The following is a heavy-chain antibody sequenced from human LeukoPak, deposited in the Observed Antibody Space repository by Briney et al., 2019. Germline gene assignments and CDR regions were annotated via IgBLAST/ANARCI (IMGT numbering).Heavy chain of an antibody. D-gene: IGHD6-13*01. CDR1: GFTFSSYG. CDR2: IRYDGSSK. CDR3: AKRRDVAAGGSGAFDY. Sequence: GGSLRLSCAASGFTFSSYGMHWVRQAPGKGLEWVAFIRYDGSSKRYTDSVKGRFTISRDNSKNTLYLQMNSLRAEDTAVYYCAKRRDVAAGGSGAFDYWGQGSLVTVSS. V-gene: IGHV3-30*02. J-gene: IGHJ4*02.